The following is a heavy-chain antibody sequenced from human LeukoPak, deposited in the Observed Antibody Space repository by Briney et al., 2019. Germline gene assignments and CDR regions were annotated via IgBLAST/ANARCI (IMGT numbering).Heavy chain of an antibody. V-gene: IGHV1-46*01. CDR3: ARDHGCSSTSCGFDP. CDR1: GYTFTGYY. CDR2: INPSGGST. D-gene: IGHD2-2*01. Sequence: ASVKVSCKASGYTFTGYYMHWVRQAPGQGLEWMGIINPSGGSTSYAQKFQGRVTMTRDMSTSTVYMELSSLRSEDTAVYYCARDHGCSSTSCGFDPWGQGTLVTVSS. J-gene: IGHJ5*02.